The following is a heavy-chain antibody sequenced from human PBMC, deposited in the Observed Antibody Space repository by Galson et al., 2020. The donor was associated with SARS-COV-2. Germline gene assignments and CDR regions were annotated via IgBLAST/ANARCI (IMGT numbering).Heavy chain of an antibody. Sequence: QLGESLKISCAASGFTFNTHWVSWVRQAPGKGLEWVANINEDGNEKYHVDSVRGRFTISRDNARNSLYLQMNSLRAEDTAMYYCARSDAAGTVDFWGQGTLVIVSS. D-gene: IGHD6-13*01. V-gene: IGHV3-7*04. CDR3: ARSDAAGTVDF. CDR2: INEDGNEK. CDR1: GFTFNTHW. J-gene: IGHJ4*02.